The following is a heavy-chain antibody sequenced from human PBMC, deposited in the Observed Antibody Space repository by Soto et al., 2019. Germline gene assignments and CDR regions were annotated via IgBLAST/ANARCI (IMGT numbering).Heavy chain of an antibody. Sequence: EVQLVESGGGLVKPGGSLRLSCAASGFTFSSYTMNWVRQAPGKGLEWFSSISSTSSYIYYADSVKGRFTISRDNAKNSLYLQMNSLRAEDTAVYYCARVLYYDGSGYNFWGQGTLVTVSS. CDR1: GFTFSSYT. D-gene: IGHD3-22*01. CDR2: ISSTSSYI. J-gene: IGHJ4*02. V-gene: IGHV3-21*01. CDR3: ARVLYYDGSGYNF.